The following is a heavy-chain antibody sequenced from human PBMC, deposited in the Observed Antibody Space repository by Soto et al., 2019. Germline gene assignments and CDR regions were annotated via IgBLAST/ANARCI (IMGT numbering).Heavy chain of an antibody. Sequence: SETLSLTCTVSSDSISRFSWSWVRQAAGKGLEWIGRVYSDGDTKYAPSLRSRLSISVDTSKNQFYLRLTSVTAADTAVYFCAREARGGFSGIFDYWGRGTLVIVSS. J-gene: IGHJ4*02. CDR1: SDSISRFS. CDR3: AREARGGFSGIFDY. CDR2: VYSDGDT. D-gene: IGHD2-15*01. V-gene: IGHV4-4*07.